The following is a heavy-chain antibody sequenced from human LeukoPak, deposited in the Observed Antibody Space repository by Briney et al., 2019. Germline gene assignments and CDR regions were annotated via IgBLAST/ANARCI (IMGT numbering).Heavy chain of an antibody. CDR2: IKKDGSEK. V-gene: IGHV3-7*01. CDR1: GFTFNIYW. J-gene: IGHJ3*02. CDR3: ARENYYGSGDVAFDI. Sequence: GGSLRLSCAASGFTFNIYWMSWDRQAPGKGLEWVANIKKDGSEKYYVAFVKGRFTISRDNAKNSLYLQMNSLRAEDTAEYYWARENYYGSGDVAFDIWGQGTMVTVSS. D-gene: IGHD3-10*01.